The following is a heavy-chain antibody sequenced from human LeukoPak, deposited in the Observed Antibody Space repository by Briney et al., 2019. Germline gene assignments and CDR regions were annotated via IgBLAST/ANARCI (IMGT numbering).Heavy chain of an antibody. CDR3: ARDGRSGWHFDY. CDR1: GFTFSNYW. V-gene: IGHV3-7*01. J-gene: IGHJ4*02. CDR2: IKQDESEK. D-gene: IGHD6-19*01. Sequence: GGSLRLSCAASGFTFSNYWMSWVRQAPGKGLEWVANIKQDESEKYFVDSLKGRSTISRDNAKNSLYLQINSLRAEDTAVYYCARDGRSGWHFDYWGQGTLVTVSS.